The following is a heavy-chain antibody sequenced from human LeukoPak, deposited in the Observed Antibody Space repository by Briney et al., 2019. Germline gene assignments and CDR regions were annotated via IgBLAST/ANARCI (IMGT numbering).Heavy chain of an antibody. CDR1: GGSISSYY. J-gene: IGHJ4*02. D-gene: IGHD6-6*01. CDR2: IYTSGST. CDR3: AMSRSPQFDY. V-gene: IGHV4-4*09. Sequence: SETLSLTCTVSGGSISSYYWSWIRQPPGKGLEGIGYIYTSGSTNYNPSLKSRVTISVDTSKNQFSLKLSSVTAADTAVYYCAMSRSPQFDYWGQGTLVTVSS.